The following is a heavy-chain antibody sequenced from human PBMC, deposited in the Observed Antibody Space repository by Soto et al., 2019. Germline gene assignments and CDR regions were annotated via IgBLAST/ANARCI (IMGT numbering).Heavy chain of an antibody. J-gene: IGHJ2*01. V-gene: IGHV3-72*01. CDR2: SRDKAQGYST. Sequence: PGGSLRLSCAGSGFTLSDHYIDWVRQAPGKGLEWVGRSRDKAQGYSTEYAASVKGRFTTSRDDSKNSVYLQMNSLKTEDTAVYYCASTKYDSSAYYYWYLGLWGRGTLVTVSS. D-gene: IGHD3-22*01. CDR3: ASTKYDSSAYYYWYLGL. CDR1: GFTLSDHY.